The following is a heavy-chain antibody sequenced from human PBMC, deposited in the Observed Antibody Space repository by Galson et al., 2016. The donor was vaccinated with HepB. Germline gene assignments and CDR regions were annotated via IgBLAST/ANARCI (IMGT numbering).Heavy chain of an antibody. CDR1: GYSISSGYY. CDR3: ARALDYGHYWFDP. CDR2: MYHSGST. V-gene: IGHV4-38-2*02. D-gene: IGHD4-17*01. Sequence: ETLSLTCTVSGYSISSGYYWGWIRQPPGKGLEWIGSMYHSGSTYYNPSLKSRVTILVDSSKNQFSLKLSSVIAADTAVYYCARALDYGHYWFDPWGQGTLVTVSS. J-gene: IGHJ5*02.